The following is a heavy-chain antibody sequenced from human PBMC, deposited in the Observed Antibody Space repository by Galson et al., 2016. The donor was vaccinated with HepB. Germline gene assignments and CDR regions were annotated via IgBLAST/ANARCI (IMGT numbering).Heavy chain of an antibody. Sequence: GSLRLSCAASGFIFREFDMNWVRQAPGKGLEWVSRISDTGSSTDYADSVKGRLTISRDNFKMKLYLQMNSLRVEATAIYYCAKAWGGTTSRLELWGQGALVTVSS. CDR1: GFIFREFD. V-gene: IGHV3-23*01. J-gene: IGHJ4*02. D-gene: IGHD1-1*01. CDR3: AKAWGGTTSRLEL. CDR2: ISDTGSST.